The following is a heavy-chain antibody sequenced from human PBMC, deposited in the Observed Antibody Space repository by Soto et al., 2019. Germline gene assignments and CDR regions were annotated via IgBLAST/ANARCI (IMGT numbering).Heavy chain of an antibody. J-gene: IGHJ5*02. CDR2: IYHSGST. CDR3: ARVPSP. Sequence: LRVTWAVADGTIRSGGCSWSWIRQPPGKGLEWIGYIYHSGSTYYNPSLKSRVTISVDRSKNQFSLKLSSVTAADTAVYYCARVPSPWGQGTLVTVSS. CDR1: DGTIRSGGCS. V-gene: IGHV4-30-2*01.